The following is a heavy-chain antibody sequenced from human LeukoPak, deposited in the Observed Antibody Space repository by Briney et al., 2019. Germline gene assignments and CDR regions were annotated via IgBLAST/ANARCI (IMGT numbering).Heavy chain of an antibody. Sequence: GRSLRLSCAASGFTFSSYGMHWVRQAPAKALDRVAFIRFDGNENYYADSVKGRFTISRDKPKNTLKPQMNSLRADDTAIYYCANTIAVAGFYYYYGMDVWGQGTTVTVSS. V-gene: IGHV3-30*02. CDR1: GFTFSSYG. J-gene: IGHJ6*02. CDR2: IRFDGNEN. CDR3: ANTIAVAGFYYYYGMDV. D-gene: IGHD6-19*01.